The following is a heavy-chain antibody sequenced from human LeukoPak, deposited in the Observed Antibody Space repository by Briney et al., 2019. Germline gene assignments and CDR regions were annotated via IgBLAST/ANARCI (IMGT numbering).Heavy chain of an antibody. CDR2: RYRDGAT. V-gene: IGHV3-66*02. J-gene: IGHJ4*02. CDR3: ARRPTSWSHVHY. D-gene: IGHD2-2*01. Sequence: QPGASLLLSRDVAGFDASKNFVNWGRRPPGKGLEWCSVRYRDGATFSADSVKDRFTISRDTSKNTLYLQMNSLTSEDTAVYYCARRPTSWSHVHYWGQGTLVTVSS. CDR1: GFDASKNF.